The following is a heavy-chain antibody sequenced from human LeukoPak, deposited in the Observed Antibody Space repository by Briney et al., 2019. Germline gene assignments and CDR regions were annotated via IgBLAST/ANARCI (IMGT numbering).Heavy chain of an antibody. Sequence: PGGSPRLSCAASGFPFSTYLMPWVRQASGKGLVGVLRINSDGSRTTYADSVKGRFTISRDNAKNTLYLQMNSLRTEDTAVYYCARPETQYSSGLDGFDIWGQGTMVTVSS. CDR1: GFPFSTYL. V-gene: IGHV3-74*01. D-gene: IGHD6-19*01. CDR3: ARPETQYSSGLDGFDI. CDR2: INSDGSRT. J-gene: IGHJ3*02.